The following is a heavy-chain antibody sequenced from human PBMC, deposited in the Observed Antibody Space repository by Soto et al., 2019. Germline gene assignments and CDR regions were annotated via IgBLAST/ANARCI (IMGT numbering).Heavy chain of an antibody. V-gene: IGHV3-9*01. CDR2: ISWNSGSI. CDR3: AKDAGGYCSGGSCYFDY. CDR1: GFTFDDYA. J-gene: IGHJ4*02. D-gene: IGHD2-15*01. Sequence: GGSLRLSCAASGFTFDDYAMHWVRQAPGKGLEWVSGISWNSGSIGYADSVKGRFTISRDNAKNSLYLQMNSLRAEDTALYYCAKDAGGYCSGGSCYFDYWGQGTLVTVSS.